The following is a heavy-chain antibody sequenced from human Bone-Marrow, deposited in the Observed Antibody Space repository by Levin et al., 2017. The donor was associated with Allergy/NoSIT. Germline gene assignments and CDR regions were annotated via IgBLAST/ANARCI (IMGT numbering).Heavy chain of an antibody. CDR2: ISYDGSNK. CDR3: AKDARYSNYPRAPDY. Sequence: GGSLRLSCAASGFTFSSYGMHWVRQAPGKGLEWVAVISYDGSNKYYADSVKGRFTISRDNSKNTLYLQMNSLRAEDTAVYYCAKDARYSNYPRAPDYWGQGTLVTVSS. V-gene: IGHV3-30*18. J-gene: IGHJ4*02. CDR1: GFTFSSYG. D-gene: IGHD4-11*01.